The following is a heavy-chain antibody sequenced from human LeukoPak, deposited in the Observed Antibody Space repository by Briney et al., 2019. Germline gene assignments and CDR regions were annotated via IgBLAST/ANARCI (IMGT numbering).Heavy chain of an antibody. CDR2: IYPADSDT. J-gene: IGHJ6*03. V-gene: IGHV5-51*01. CDR3: VRLQATRSHFHYYMDV. CDR1: GYRFTSSW. D-gene: IGHD3-3*02. Sequence: GESLKISCQASGYRFTSSWTGWVRQMPGKGLEWMGIIYPADSDTKYRPTFQGHVTISADKSINTVYLQWNTLKASDTAVYFCVRLQATRSHFHYYMDVWGKGTSVTVS.